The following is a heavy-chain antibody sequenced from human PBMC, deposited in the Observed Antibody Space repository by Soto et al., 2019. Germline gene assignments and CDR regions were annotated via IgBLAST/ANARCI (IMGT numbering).Heavy chain of an antibody. J-gene: IGHJ3*02. CDR3: AKDRVLRYFDWFLDDAFDI. CDR2: ISYDGSNK. Sequence: QVQLVESGGGVVQPGRSLRLSCAASGFTFSSYGMHWVRQAPGKGLEWVAVISYDGSNKYYADSVKGRFTISRDNSKNTLYLQMNSLRAEDTAVYYCAKDRVLRYFDWFLDDAFDIWGQGTMVTVSS. V-gene: IGHV3-30*18. CDR1: GFTFSSYG. D-gene: IGHD3-9*01.